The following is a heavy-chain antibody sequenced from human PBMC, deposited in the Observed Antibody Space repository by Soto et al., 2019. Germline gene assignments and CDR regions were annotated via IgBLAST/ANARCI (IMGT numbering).Heavy chain of an antibody. Sequence: SETLSLTCSFSVVTVNSGSYYCSWFRQAPGKGLEWIGHVYYSGTTKYNPSLKSRVTISVDTSNNQFSLKINSVTAADTAIYYCARDYWSHELRFEYWGQGILVNVSS. CDR2: VYYSGTT. J-gene: IGHJ4*01. D-gene: IGHD3-3*01. CDR1: VVTVNSGSYY. V-gene: IGHV4-61*01. CDR3: ARDYWSHELRFEY.